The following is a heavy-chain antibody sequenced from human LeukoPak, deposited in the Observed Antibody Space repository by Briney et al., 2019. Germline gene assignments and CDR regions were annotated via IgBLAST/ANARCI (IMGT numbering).Heavy chain of an antibody. CDR2: ISGSGGST. CDR1: GFTFSSYA. J-gene: IGHJ4*02. D-gene: IGHD6-6*01. V-gene: IGHV3-23*01. CDR3: AKPYSSSSRLFDY. Sequence: GGSLRLSCAASGFTFSSYAMSWVRKAPGKGLEGVSAISGSGGSTYYADSVKGRFTISRDNSKNTLYLQMNSLRAEDTAVYYCAKPYSSSSRLFDYWGQGTLVTVSS.